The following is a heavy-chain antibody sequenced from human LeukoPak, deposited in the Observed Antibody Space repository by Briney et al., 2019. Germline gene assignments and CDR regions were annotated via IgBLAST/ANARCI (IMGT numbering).Heavy chain of an antibody. CDR2: ISSSSSYI. CDR3: ARDGRCGGDCYAS. D-gene: IGHD2-21*02. V-gene: IGHV3-21*01. CDR1: GFSFSSYT. Sequence: PGGSLTLSSPASGFSFSSYTMSWVRQAPGRGQEWVPIISSSSSYIYYAVSVKGRLTISRDNAKNALYLQMNSVRVEDTAVYYCARDGRCGGDCYASWGQGTLVTVSS. J-gene: IGHJ4*02.